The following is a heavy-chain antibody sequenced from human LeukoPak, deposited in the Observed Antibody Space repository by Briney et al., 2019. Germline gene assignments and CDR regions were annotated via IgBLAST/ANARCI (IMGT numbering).Heavy chain of an antibody. CDR2: IYYSGST. D-gene: IGHD1-26*01. CDR1: GGSISSYY. J-gene: IGHJ4*02. V-gene: IGHV4-59*01. Sequence: ASETLSLTCTVSGGSISSYYWSWIRQPPGKGLEWIGYIYYSGSTNYNPSLKSRRTISVDTSENQFSLKRSSVTAADTAVYYCARDRISGSPFVFDYWGQGTLVTVSS. CDR3: ARDRISGSPFVFDY.